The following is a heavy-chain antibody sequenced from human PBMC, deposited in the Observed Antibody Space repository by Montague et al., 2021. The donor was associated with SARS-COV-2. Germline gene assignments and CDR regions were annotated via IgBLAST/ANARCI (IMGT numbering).Heavy chain of an antibody. CDR2: IYYRGTT. CDR1: GGSISSDY. V-gene: IGHV4-59*13. CDR3: AREDRWNWFDP. J-gene: IGHJ5*02. D-gene: IGHD5-24*01. Sequence: SETLSITCSVSGGSISSDYWSWIRQSPGKGLEWIGYIYYRGTTNYNPSLKSRVTFSVDTSKNQFSLKLISVTAADTAVYFCAREDRWNWFDPWGQGVLVTVPS.